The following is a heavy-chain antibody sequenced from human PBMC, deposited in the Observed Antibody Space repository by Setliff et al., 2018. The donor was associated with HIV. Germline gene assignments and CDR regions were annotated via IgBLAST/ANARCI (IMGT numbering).Heavy chain of an antibody. Sequence: ASVKVSCKASGYSFTNYYIHWVRQAPGQGLEWMGVINPSSGDTLYAQNFQGRVTVTRDTSISTAYMELGSLGFDDTAVYFCARTRSGGSSVYYYYYMDVWGQGTAVTVSS. CDR2: INPSSGDT. CDR3: ARTRSGGSSVYYYYYMDV. CDR1: GYSFTNYY. J-gene: IGHJ6*03. D-gene: IGHD2-15*01. V-gene: IGHV1-46*01.